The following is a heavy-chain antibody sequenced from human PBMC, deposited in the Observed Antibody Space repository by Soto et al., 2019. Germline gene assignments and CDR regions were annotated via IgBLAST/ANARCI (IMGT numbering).Heavy chain of an antibody. CDR1: GFTFSSYA. J-gene: IGHJ4*02. CDR3: ARDLGVSGSGSYYILN. Sequence: QVQLVESGGGVVQPGRSLRLSCAASGFTFSSYAMHWVRQAPGKGLEWVAVISYDGSNKYYADSVKGRFTISRDNSKNTLYLQMNSLRAEDTAVYSCARDLGVSGSGSYYILNWGQGTLVTVSS. D-gene: IGHD3-10*01. CDR2: ISYDGSNK. V-gene: IGHV3-30-3*01.